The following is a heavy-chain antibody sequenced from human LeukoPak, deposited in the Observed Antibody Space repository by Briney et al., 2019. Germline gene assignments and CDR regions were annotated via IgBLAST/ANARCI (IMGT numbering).Heavy chain of an antibody. D-gene: IGHD2-2*01. CDR3: ARVGGCISTSCYAGGWFDP. J-gene: IGHJ5*02. CDR1: GGSISSSY. Sequence: PSETLSLTCTVSGGSISSSYWTWIRQPPGKGLEWIGYIYYSGSTNYNPSLKSRVTISVDTSKNQFSLKLNSVTAADPAVYYCARVGGCISTSCYAGGWFDPWGQGTLVIVSS. CDR2: IYYSGST. V-gene: IGHV4-59*01.